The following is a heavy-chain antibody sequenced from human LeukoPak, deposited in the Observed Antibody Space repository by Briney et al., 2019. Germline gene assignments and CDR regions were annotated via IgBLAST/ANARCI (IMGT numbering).Heavy chain of an antibody. Sequence: SETLSLTCTVSGGSISSGDYYWSWIRQPPGKGLEWIGYIYYSGSTYYNPSLKSRVTISVDTPKNQFSLKLSSVTAADTAVYYCARVPDYGGIDYWGQGTLVTVSS. D-gene: IGHD4-23*01. J-gene: IGHJ4*02. CDR1: GGSISSGDYY. CDR2: IYYSGST. V-gene: IGHV4-30-4*01. CDR3: ARVPDYGGIDY.